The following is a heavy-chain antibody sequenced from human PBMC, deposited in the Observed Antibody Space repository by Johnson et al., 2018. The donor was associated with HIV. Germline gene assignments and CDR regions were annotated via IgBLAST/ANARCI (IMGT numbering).Heavy chain of an antibody. CDR2: ISSSGSNI. Sequence: EVQLVESGGGVVQPGRSLRLSCAASAFTFSSYAMHWVRQAPGKGLAWVSYISSSGSNIYKADSVKGRFTISRDNAKNSLYLQMNSLRAEDTAVYYCARTQRVTMIVVSLGAFDIWGQGTVVTVSS. V-gene: IGHV3-48*04. J-gene: IGHJ3*02. CDR1: AFTFSSYA. CDR3: ARTQRVTMIVVSLGAFDI. D-gene: IGHD3-22*01.